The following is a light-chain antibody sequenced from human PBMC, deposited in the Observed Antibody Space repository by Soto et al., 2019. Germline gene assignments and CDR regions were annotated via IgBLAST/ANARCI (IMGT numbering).Light chain of an antibody. Sequence: QSALTQPPSASGSPGQSVTISCTGTSRDVGGHDYVSWYQQHPGKAPKLLIYEVTKRPSGVPDRFSGSKSGNTASLTVSGLQAEDEGDYYCSSYVTGNSVIFGGGTKLTVL. CDR1: SRDVGGHDY. CDR3: SSYVTGNSVI. J-gene: IGLJ2*01. V-gene: IGLV2-8*01. CDR2: EVT.